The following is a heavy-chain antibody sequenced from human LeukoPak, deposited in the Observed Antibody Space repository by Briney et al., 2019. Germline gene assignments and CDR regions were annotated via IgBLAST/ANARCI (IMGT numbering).Heavy chain of an antibody. CDR2: INPNSGGT. V-gene: IGHV1-2*02. CDR3: ARDLIAAAGSFYYYYYMDV. CDR1: GYTFTGYY. J-gene: IGHJ6*03. D-gene: IGHD6-13*01. Sequence: ASVKVSCKASGYTFTGYYMHWVRQAPGQGLEWMGWINPNSGGTNYAQKFQGRVTMTRDTSISTAYMELSRLRSDDTAVYYCARDLIAAAGSFYYYYYMDVWGKGTTVTVSS.